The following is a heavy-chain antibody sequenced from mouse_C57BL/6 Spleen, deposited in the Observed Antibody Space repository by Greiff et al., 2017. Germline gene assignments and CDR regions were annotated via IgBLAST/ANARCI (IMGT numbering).Heavy chain of an antibody. CDR2: IYPGSGST. CDR3: ARRVYYYGSSPRYFDV. D-gene: IGHD1-1*01. CDR1: GYTFTSYW. V-gene: IGHV1-55*01. Sequence: QVQLQQPGAELVKPGASVKMSCKASGYTFTSYWITWVKQRPGQGLEWIGDIYPGSGSTNYNEKFKSKATLTVDTSSSTAYMQLSSLTSEDSAVYYGARRVYYYGSSPRYFDVWGTGTTVTVSS. J-gene: IGHJ1*03.